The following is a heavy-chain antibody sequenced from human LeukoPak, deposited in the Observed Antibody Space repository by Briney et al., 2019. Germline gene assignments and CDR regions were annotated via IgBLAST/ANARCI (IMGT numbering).Heavy chain of an antibody. V-gene: IGHV3-23*01. D-gene: IGHD5-24*01. CDR3: AQWRGVDMAINWAKFWHF. CDR1: GFIFIKYT. CDR2: SSGSGGST. Sequence: GGSLRLFCAASGFIFIKYTMNCVPRAPGKGRECFSASSGSGGSTYYADSVKGRFSMSSGNSKNTVYLQMNSLRDEDTAMYYCAQWRGVDMAINWAKFWHFWGQGTLVTVCS. J-gene: IGHJ4*02.